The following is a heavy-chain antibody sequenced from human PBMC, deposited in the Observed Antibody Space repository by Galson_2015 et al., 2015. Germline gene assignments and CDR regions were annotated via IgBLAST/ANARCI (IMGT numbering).Heavy chain of an antibody. CDR1: GFSLSTSGVG. CDR3: ALLWFEGAFDI. Sequence: PALVKPTQTLTLTCTFSGFSLSTSGVGMGWIRQPPGKALEWLALIYWDDDKRYSPSLKSRLTITKDTSKNQVVLTMTNMDPVDTATYYCALLWFEGAFDIWGQGTMVTVSS. V-gene: IGHV2-5*02. J-gene: IGHJ3*02. CDR2: IYWDDDK. D-gene: IGHD3-10*01.